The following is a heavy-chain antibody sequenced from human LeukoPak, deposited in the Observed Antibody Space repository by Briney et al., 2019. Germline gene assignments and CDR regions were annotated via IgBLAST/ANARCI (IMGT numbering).Heavy chain of an antibody. J-gene: IGHJ4*02. CDR1: GVSFSGSY. CDR3: ATIYGDYSDFDS. CDR2: VTHDGRT. D-gene: IGHD4-17*01. V-gene: IGHV4-34*01. Sequence: SETLSLTCAVYGVSFSGSYWSWIRQPPGKGLEWIGEVTHDGRTNHNPSLKSRVTISVDTSNNQFSLKLSPVTAADTAVYYCATIYGDYSDFDSWGQGTLVTVSS.